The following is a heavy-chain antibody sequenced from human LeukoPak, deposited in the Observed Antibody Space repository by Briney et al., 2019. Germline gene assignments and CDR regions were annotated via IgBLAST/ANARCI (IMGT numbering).Heavy chain of an antibody. CDR1: GFTFSSYA. V-gene: IGHV3-23*01. Sequence: GRSLRLSCAASGFTFSSYAMSWVRQAPGKGLEWVSAISGSGGSTYYADSVKGRFTISRDNSKNTLYLQMNSLRAEDTAVYYCAKVYHYYDSSGYYYFDYWGQGTLVTVSS. CDR2: ISGSGGST. CDR3: AKVYHYYDSSGYYYFDY. J-gene: IGHJ4*02. D-gene: IGHD3-22*01.